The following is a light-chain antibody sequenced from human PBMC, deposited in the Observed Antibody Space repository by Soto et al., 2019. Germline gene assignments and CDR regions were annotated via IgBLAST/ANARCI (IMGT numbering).Light chain of an antibody. V-gene: IGLV2-11*01. CDR1: SSDVGGYNY. CDR2: DVT. J-gene: IGLJ2*01. Sequence: QSALTQPRSVSGSPGQSVTISCTGTSSDVGGYNYVSWYQQHPGKAPKLMIYDVTQRPSGVPDRFSGSKSGNTASLTIFGLQAGDEADYHCCSYAGSYTLLFGGGTQLTVL. CDR3: CSYAGSYTLL.